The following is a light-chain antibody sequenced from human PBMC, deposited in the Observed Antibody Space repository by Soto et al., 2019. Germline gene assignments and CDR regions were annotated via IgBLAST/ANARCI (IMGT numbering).Light chain of an antibody. J-gene: IGKJ4*01. V-gene: IGKV3-20*01. Sequence: EIVLTQSPGTLSLSPGERATLSCRASQSVSGSYLAWYQQKPGQAPRLLTYGATSRTTGIPDRFSGSGSGTAFTLTISRLEAEDFAVYFCQQYGGSPEVTFGGGTKVEIK. CDR2: GAT. CDR1: QSVSGSY. CDR3: QQYGGSPEVT.